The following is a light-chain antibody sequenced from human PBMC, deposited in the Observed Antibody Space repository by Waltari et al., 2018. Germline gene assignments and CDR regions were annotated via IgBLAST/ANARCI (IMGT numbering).Light chain of an antibody. CDR2: DAS. CDR3: QKYGSLPAT. CDR1: QSISRF. J-gene: IGKJ1*01. Sequence: TLSCRASQSISRFLVWYQQKPGQAPRLLIYDASTRTTGIPDRFSGSGSGTDFSLTISRLEPEDIAVYYCQKYGSLPATFGQGTKVEIK. V-gene: IGKV3-20*01.